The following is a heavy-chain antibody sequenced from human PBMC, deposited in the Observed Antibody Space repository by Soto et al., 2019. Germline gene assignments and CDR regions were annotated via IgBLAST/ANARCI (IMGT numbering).Heavy chain of an antibody. J-gene: IGHJ6*02. CDR3: AKDQEYRSSIYGMDV. D-gene: IGHD6-6*01. CDR2: ISYDGSNK. V-gene: IGHV3-30*18. Sequence: QVQLVESGGGVVQPGRSLRLSCAASGFTFSSYGMHWVREAPGKGLEWVAVISYDGSNKYYADSVKGRFTISRDNSKNTLYLQMNRLRAEDTAVYYCAKDQEYRSSIYGMDVWGQGTTVTVSS. CDR1: GFTFSSYG.